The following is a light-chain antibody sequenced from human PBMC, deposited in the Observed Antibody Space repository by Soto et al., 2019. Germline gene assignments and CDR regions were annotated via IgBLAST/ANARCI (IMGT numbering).Light chain of an antibody. CDR3: CSYAGRSAPYV. CDR1: SSDVGGYDF. Sequence: QSALTQPTSVSGSPGQSITISCTGTSSDVGGYDFVSWFQQEPGKAPKLMIYDVNYRPSGISPPFSGSKSGNTASLTISGLHPEDEAAYYCCSYAGRSAPYVFGPGTKLTVL. V-gene: IGLV2-14*01. J-gene: IGLJ1*01. CDR2: DVN.